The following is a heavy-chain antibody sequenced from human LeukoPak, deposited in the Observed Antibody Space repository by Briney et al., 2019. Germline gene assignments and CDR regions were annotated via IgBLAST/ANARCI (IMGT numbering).Heavy chain of an antibody. V-gene: IGHV4-39*07. CDR1: GGSISSSSYY. J-gene: IGHJ6*03. D-gene: IGHD3-3*01. CDR2: IYYSGST. Sequence: ASETLSLTCTVSGGSISSSSYYWGWIRQPPGKGLEWIGSIYYSGSTYYNPSLKSRVTISVDTSKNQFSLKLSSVTAADTAVYYCARDNGITIFGVDYYYMDVWGKGTTVTVSS. CDR3: ARDNGITIFGVDYYYMDV.